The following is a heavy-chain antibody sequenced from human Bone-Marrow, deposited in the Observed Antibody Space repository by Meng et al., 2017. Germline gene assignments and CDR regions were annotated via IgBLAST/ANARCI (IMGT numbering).Heavy chain of an antibody. D-gene: IGHD6-19*01. CDR2: INHSGST. CDR1: GGSFSGYY. Sequence: SETLSLTCAVYGGSFSGYYWSWIRQPPGKGLEWIGEINHSGSTNYNPSLKSRVTISVDTSKNQFSLKLSSVTAADTAVYYCAGQLRIIAVAGTGLNYWGHGTLVTVSS. J-gene: IGHJ4*01. V-gene: IGHV4-34*01. CDR3: AGQLRIIAVAGTGLNY.